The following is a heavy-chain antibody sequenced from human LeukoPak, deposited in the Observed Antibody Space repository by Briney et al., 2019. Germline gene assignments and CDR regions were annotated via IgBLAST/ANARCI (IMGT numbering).Heavy chain of an antibody. D-gene: IGHD2-2*01. CDR1: GYSFTSYW. CDR2: IYPGDSDT. V-gene: IGHV5-51*01. J-gene: IGHJ5*02. Sequence: GESLKISCKGSGYSFTSYWIGWVRQMPGKGLEWMWIIYPGDSDTRYSPSFQGQVTISADKSISTAYLQWSSLKASDTAMYYCARQGVVVPAGALARYDKTWFDPWGQGTLVTVSS. CDR3: ARQGVVVPAGALARYDKTWFDP.